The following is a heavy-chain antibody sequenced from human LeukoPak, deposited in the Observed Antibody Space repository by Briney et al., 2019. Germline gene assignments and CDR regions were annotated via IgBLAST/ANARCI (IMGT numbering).Heavy chain of an antibody. J-gene: IGHJ5*02. CDR1: GGTFSSYA. Sequence: SVKVSCKASGGTFSSYAISWVRQAPGQGLEWMGGIIPIFGTANYAQKFQGRVTITTDESTSTAYMELSSLRSEDTAVYYCARSTTSGSYPPGGWFDPWGQGTLVTVSS. CDR2: IIPIFGTA. D-gene: IGHD6-19*01. CDR3: ARSTTSGSYPPGGWFDP. V-gene: IGHV1-69*05.